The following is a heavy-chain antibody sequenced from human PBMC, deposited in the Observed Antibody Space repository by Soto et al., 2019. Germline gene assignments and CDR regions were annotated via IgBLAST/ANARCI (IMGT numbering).Heavy chain of an antibody. CDR3: AGGSGSYYY. Sequence: QLQLQESGSGLVKPSQTLSLTCAVSGGSISSGGYSWSWIRQPPGKGLEWIGYIYHGGSTNYNPSLRSRVTISVDSSKNQFSLKLSAVPAADTAVYYSAGGSGSYYYWGQGTQVTVSS. J-gene: IGHJ4*02. V-gene: IGHV4-30-2*01. D-gene: IGHD3-10*01. CDR1: GGSISSGGYS. CDR2: IYHGGST.